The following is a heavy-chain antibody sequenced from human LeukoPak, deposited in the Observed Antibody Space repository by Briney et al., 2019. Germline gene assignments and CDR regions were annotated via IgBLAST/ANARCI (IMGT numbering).Heavy chain of an antibody. D-gene: IGHD3-22*01. Sequence: SETLSLTCTVSGYSISSGYYWGWIRQPPGKGLEWIGSIYHSGSTYYNPSLKSRVTISVDTSKNQFSLELSSVTAADTAVYYCGRGITMIVVVITSNWFDPWGQGTLVTVSS. J-gene: IGHJ5*02. CDR3: GRGITMIVVVITSNWFDP. CDR2: IYHSGST. V-gene: IGHV4-38-2*02. CDR1: GYSISSGYY.